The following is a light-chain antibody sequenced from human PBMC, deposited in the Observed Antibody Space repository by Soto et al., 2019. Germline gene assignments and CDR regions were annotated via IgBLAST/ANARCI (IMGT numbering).Light chain of an antibody. CDR1: GSNVGSNG. CDR3: AARDDRLNGHV. Sequence: QSVLTQPPSLSATPGQRVTISCSGGGSNVGSNGVEWFQQLPGAAPQLLIYSDTERPSGVPDRFSGSRAGTAASLAISGLQSEDEAEYFRAARDDRLNGHVFGTGTKVTVL. V-gene: IGLV1-44*01. CDR2: SDT. J-gene: IGLJ1*01.